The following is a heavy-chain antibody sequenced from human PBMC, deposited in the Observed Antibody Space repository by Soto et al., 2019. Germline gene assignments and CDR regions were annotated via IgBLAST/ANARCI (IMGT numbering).Heavy chain of an antibody. J-gene: IGHJ4*02. Sequence: QVQLVESGGGVVQPGKSLRLSCAASGFTFKTYGMHWVRQAPGKGLEWLAVIAFDGSNNYTADSVRGRFTISRDNSRNTLYLQMDSLRPHDTAMYYCATLSITSRPFDHWGQGTLVTVSS. CDR2: IAFDGSNN. D-gene: IGHD6-6*01. CDR1: GFTFKTYG. CDR3: ATLSITSRPFDH. V-gene: IGHV3-30*03.